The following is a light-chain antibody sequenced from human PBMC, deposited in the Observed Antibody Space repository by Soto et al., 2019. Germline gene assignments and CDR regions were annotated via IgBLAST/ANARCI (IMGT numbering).Light chain of an antibody. Sequence: DIQMTQSPSTLSGSVGDRVTITCRASQTMSSWFAWYQQKPWKSPKLLIYKASTLKSGVPSRFSGSGSGTEFTLTISSLQPDDFATYYCQQYNTYSKTFGQGTKV. CDR2: KAS. CDR1: QTMSSW. CDR3: QQYNTYSKT. J-gene: IGKJ1*01. V-gene: IGKV1-5*03.